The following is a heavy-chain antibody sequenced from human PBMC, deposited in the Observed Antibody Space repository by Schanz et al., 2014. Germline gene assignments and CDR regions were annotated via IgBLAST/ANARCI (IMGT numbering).Heavy chain of an antibody. CDR1: GASISSGGYY. Sequence: QVQLQESGPGLVKPSQTLSLTCTVSGASISSGGYYWDWIRLLPGKGLEWIGGIHHIGSTYHNPSLRSRLTMSLDTSRNHFSLRLTSVSAADTAVYYCARARGYSYGLFDYWGLGTLVTVSS. D-gene: IGHD5-18*01. CDR2: IHHIGST. CDR3: ARARGYSYGLFDY. J-gene: IGHJ4*01. V-gene: IGHV4-31*03.